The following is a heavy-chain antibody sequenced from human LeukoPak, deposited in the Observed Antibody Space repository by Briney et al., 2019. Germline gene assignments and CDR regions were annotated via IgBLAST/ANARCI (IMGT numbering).Heavy chain of an antibody. CDR3: ARLPLGDDYGDLDYFDY. J-gene: IGHJ4*02. CDR2: ISAYNGNT. Sequence: GASVKVSCKASGGTFSSYAISWVRQAPGQGLEWMGWISAYNGNTNYAQKLQGRVTMTTDTSTSTAYMELRSLRSDDTAVYYCARLPLGDDYGDLDYFDYWGQGTLVTVSS. D-gene: IGHD4-17*01. CDR1: GGTFSSYA. V-gene: IGHV1-18*01.